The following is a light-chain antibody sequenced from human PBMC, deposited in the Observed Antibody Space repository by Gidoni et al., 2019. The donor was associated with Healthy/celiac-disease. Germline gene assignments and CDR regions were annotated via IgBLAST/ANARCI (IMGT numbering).Light chain of an antibody. J-gene: IGKJ2*01. CDR1: QSVSSY. V-gene: IGKV3-11*01. Sequence: EIVLTQSPATRSLSPGERATLSCRASQSVSSYLAWYQQKPGQAPRLLIYDASNRATGIPARFSGSGSGTDFTLTISSLEPEDFAVYYCQQRSNWPRMYTFGQXTKLEIK. CDR2: DAS. CDR3: QQRSNWPRMYT.